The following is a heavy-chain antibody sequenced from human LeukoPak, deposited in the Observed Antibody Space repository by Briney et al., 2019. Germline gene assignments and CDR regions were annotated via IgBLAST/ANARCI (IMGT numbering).Heavy chain of an antibody. Sequence: GGSLRLSCEASGFSSGFTFSTYAMSWVRQAPGRGLEWVSAISGSGGYTYYADSVKGRFTISRDNFKNTLYLQMNSLRAEDTAVYYCARESGLSAFDYWGQETLVTVSS. J-gene: IGHJ4*02. CDR1: GFSSGFTFSTYA. D-gene: IGHD2-15*01. V-gene: IGHV3-23*01. CDR3: ARESGLSAFDY. CDR2: ISGSGGYT.